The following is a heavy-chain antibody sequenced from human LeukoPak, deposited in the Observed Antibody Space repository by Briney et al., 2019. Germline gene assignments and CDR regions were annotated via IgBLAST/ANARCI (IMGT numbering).Heavy chain of an antibody. V-gene: IGHV5-51*01. J-gene: IGHJ4*02. CDR3: AGARHGDYRWDY. D-gene: IGHD4-17*01. CDR1: GYSFTNYW. Sequence: GESLKISCKDSGYSFTNYWIGWVRQMPGKGLEWMGIIHSADSNTKYSPSFQGQVTISADKSISTAYLQWSGLKASDTAMCYCAGARHGDYRWDYWGQGTLVTVSS. CDR2: IHSADSNT.